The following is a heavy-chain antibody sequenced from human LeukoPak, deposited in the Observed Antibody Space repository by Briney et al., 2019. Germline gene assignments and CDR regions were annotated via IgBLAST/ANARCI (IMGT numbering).Heavy chain of an antibody. V-gene: IGHV1-69*05. D-gene: IGHD3-22*01. Sequence: ASVKVSCKASGGTFSSYAISWVRQAPGQGLEWMGGIIPIFGTANYAQKFQGRVTITTDESTSTAYMELGSLRSEDTAVYYCARDPYYYDSSGYYTWGQGTLVTVSS. CDR2: IIPIFGTA. J-gene: IGHJ5*02. CDR1: GGTFSSYA. CDR3: ARDPYYYDSSGYYT.